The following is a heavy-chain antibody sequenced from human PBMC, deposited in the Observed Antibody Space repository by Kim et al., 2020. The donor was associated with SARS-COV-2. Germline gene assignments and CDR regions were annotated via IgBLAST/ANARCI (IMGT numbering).Heavy chain of an antibody. D-gene: IGHD3-3*01. V-gene: IGHV3-33*06. Sequence: GGSLRLSCAASGFTFSSYAMHWVRQAPGKGLEWVAVIWYDGSNKYYADSVKGRFTISRDNSKNTLYLQMNSLRAEDTAVYYCAKGDFWSGYSPFDYWGQGTLVTVSS. CDR2: IWYDGSNK. CDR3: AKGDFWSGYSPFDY. J-gene: IGHJ4*02. CDR1: GFTFSSYA.